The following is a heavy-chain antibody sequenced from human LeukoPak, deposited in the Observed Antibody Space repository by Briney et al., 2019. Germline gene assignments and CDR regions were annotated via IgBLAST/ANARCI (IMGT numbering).Heavy chain of an antibody. V-gene: IGHV3-23*01. CDR2: ISGSGGST. CDR1: GFTFSSYA. Sequence: GGSLRLSCAASGFTFSSYAMSWVRQAPGKGLEWVSAISGSGGSTYYADSVKGRFTISRDNSKNTLYLQMNSLRAEDTAVYYCARKRYCSSTSCHRLYYYYYMDVWGKGTTVTVSS. J-gene: IGHJ6*03. D-gene: IGHD2-2*01. CDR3: ARKRYCSSTSCHRLYYYYYMDV.